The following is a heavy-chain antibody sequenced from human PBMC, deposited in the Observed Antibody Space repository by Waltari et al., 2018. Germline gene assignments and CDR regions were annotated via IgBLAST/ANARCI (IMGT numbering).Heavy chain of an antibody. V-gene: IGHV1-46*01. CDR1: GYTFTSYY. J-gene: IGHJ6*02. CDR2: INPSGGST. D-gene: IGHD3-10*01. Sequence: QVQLVQSGAEVKKPGASVKVSCKASGYTFTSYYMHWVRQAPGQGLEWMGIINPSGGSTSYEQKFQGRVTMTRDTSTSTVYMELSSLRSEDTAVYYCARAEYYGSGSYYYYYYGMDVWGQGTTVTVSS. CDR3: ARAEYYGSGSYYYYYYGMDV.